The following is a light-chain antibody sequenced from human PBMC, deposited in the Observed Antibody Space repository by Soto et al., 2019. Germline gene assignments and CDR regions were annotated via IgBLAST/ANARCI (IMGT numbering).Light chain of an antibody. CDR1: QSAGSN. J-gene: IGKJ1*01. V-gene: IGKV3-15*01. Sequence: EIVMTQSPASLSVSPGERATLSCRASQSAGSNLAWYQQKPGQAPRLLIYGASTGATGVPARFSGSGSGTDFTLTISSLQSEDFAVYYCQQYNNWPRTFGQGTKVDIK. CDR2: GAS. CDR3: QQYNNWPRT.